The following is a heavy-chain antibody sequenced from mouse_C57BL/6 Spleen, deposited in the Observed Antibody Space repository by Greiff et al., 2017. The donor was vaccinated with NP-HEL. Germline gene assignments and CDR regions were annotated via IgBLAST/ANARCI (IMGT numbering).Heavy chain of an antibody. J-gene: IGHJ1*03. CDR3: TRDGNYYGSSKSWYFDV. V-gene: IGHV5-9-1*02. CDR1: GFTFSSYA. D-gene: IGHD1-1*01. CDR2: ISSGGDYI. Sequence: EVQLVESGEGLVKPGGSLKLSCAASGFTFSSYAMSWVRQTPEKRLEWVAYISSGGDYIYYADTVKGRFTISRDNARNTLYLQMSSLKSEDTAMYYCTRDGNYYGSSKSWYFDVWGTGTTVTVSS.